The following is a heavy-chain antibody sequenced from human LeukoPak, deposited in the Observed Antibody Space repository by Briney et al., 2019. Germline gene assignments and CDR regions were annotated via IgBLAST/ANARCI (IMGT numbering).Heavy chain of an antibody. CDR2: IYYGGST. D-gene: IGHD3-10*01. CDR3: ARRNNYYGSGSPYFDY. V-gene: IGHV4-59*08. CDR1: GDSISSYC. Sequence: SETLSLTCTVSGDSISSYCWSWIRQPPGKGLEWIGYIYYGGSTNYNPSLKSRVTISVDTSKNQFSLKLSSVTAADTAVYYCARRNNYYGSGSPYFDYWGQGTLVTVSS. J-gene: IGHJ4*02.